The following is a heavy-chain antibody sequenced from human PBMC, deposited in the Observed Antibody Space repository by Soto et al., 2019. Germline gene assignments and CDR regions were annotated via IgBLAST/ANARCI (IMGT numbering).Heavy chain of an antibody. CDR3: AKRSSGSCSGTSCSRSFDY. CDR2: ISGSAGST. V-gene: IGHV3-23*01. J-gene: IGHJ4*02. Sequence: EVQLLDSGGGLVQPGGSLRLSCAASGFTFSSYAMSWVRQTPGKGLEWVSAISGSAGSTYYADSVKGRFTISRDNSKNTLYLQMTSLRAEDTAVYYCAKRSSGSCSGTSCSRSFDYWGQGTLVTVSS. D-gene: IGHD2-2*01. CDR1: GFTFSSYA.